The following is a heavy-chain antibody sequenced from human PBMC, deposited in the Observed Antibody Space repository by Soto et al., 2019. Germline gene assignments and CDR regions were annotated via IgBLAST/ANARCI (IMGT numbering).Heavy chain of an antibody. CDR2: IYYSGST. Sequence: QLQLQESGPGLVKPSETLSLTCTVSGGSISSSSYYWGWIRQPPGKGLEWIGSIYYSGSTYYNPSLTSRVTISVDTSKNQCSLKLSSVSAADTAVYYCARQGRGYDSSGYYYPFDYWGQGTLVTVSS. V-gene: IGHV4-39*01. CDR3: ARQGRGYDSSGYYYPFDY. CDR1: GGSISSSSYY. D-gene: IGHD3-22*01. J-gene: IGHJ4*02.